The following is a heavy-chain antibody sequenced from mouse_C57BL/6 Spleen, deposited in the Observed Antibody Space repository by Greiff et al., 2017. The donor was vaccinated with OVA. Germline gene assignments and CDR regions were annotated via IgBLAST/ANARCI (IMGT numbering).Heavy chain of an antibody. J-gene: IGHJ3*01. CDR2: IDPSDSYT. V-gene: IGHV1-50*01. D-gene: IGHD2-5*01. Sequence: QVQLQQPGAELVKPGASVKLSCKASGYTFTSYWMQWVKQRPGQGLEWIGEIDPSDSYTNYNQKFKGKATLTVDTSSSTAYMQLSSLTSEDAAVDYCASGRYSNYVAYWGQGTLVTVSA. CDR3: ASGRYSNYVAY. CDR1: GYTFTSYW.